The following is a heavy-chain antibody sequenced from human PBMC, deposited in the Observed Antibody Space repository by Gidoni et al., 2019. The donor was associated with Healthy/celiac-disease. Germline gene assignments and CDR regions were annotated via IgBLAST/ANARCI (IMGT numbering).Heavy chain of an antibody. Sequence: QVQLVESGGGVVQPGRSLRLSCAASGFTFRSYGMPWVRQAPGKGLGWVAVISYDGSNKYYADSVKGRFTISRDNSKNTLYLQMNSLRAEDTAVYYCAKATDSSGYYYGFADGMDVWGQGTTVTVSS. D-gene: IGHD3-22*01. CDR1: GFTFRSYG. V-gene: IGHV3-30*18. CDR2: ISYDGSNK. J-gene: IGHJ6*02. CDR3: AKATDSSGYYYGFADGMDV.